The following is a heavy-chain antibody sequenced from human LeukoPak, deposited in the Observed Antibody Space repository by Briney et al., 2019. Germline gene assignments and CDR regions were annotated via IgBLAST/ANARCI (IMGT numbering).Heavy chain of an antibody. D-gene: IGHD6-13*01. J-gene: IGHJ6*02. CDR2: IIPILGIA. CDR3: ASSFIAAAGTNYYYGMDV. Sequence: ASVKVSCKASGGTFSSYAISWVRQAPGQGLEWMGRIIPILGIANYAQKFQGRVTITADKSTSTAYMELSSLRSEDTAVYYCASSFIAAAGTNYYYGMDVWGQGTTVTVSS. V-gene: IGHV1-69*04. CDR1: GGTFSSYA.